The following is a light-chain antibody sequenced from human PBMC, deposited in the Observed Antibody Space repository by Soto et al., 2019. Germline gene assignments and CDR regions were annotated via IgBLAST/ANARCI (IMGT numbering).Light chain of an antibody. V-gene: IGKV3-20*01. CDR2: RTS. CDR1: QSGLANY. J-gene: IGKJ1*01. CDR3: QRYGSWWT. Sequence: EIVLTHSPGTLSLSPGERATLSCRASQSGLANYIAWYQQKPGQAPRLLIYRTSHRATGIPVRFSGSGSGTDFTLSISRLEPEDFAVYYCQRYGSWWTFGQGTKVEIK.